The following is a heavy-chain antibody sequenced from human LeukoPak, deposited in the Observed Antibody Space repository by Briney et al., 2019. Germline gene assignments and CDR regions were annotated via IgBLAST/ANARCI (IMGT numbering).Heavy chain of an antibody. V-gene: IGHV4-59*01. CDR2: IYYSGSN. CDR3: ARGYYYGSGSYYGEAFDI. D-gene: IGHD3-10*01. Sequence: SETLSLTCTVSGGSISSYYWSWIRQPPGKGLEGIGDIYYSGSNNYNPSLNSRVTISVDTSKHQFSLKLSSVTAADTAVYYCARGYYYGSGSYYGEAFDIWGQGTMVTVSS. J-gene: IGHJ3*02. CDR1: GGSISSYY.